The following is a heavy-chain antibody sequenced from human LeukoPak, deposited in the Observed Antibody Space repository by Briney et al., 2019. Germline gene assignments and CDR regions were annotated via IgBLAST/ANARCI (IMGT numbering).Heavy chain of an antibody. J-gene: IGHJ4*02. CDR3: AKVWSY. V-gene: IGHV3-7*03. D-gene: IGHD1-1*01. CDR2: IKQDGSDI. Sequence: GGSLRLSCAASGFTFSNYWMSWVRQAPGKGLEWVANIKQDGSDIYYVDSVKGRFTISRDNSKNTLYLQMNSLRAEDTAVYYCAKVWSYWGQGTLVTVSS. CDR1: GFTFSNYW.